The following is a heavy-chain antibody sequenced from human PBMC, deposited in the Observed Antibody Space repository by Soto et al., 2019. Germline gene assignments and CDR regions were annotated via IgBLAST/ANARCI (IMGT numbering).Heavy chain of an antibody. CDR1: GFTFSSYG. J-gene: IGHJ6*02. Sequence: QVQLVESGGGVVQPGRSLRLSCAASGFTFSSYGMHWVRQAPGKGLEWVAVIWYDGSNKYYAHSVKGRFTISRDNSKNMLYLQMNSLRAEDTAVYYCAREYGSGSYFSSYGMDVWGQGTTVTVSS. CDR2: IWYDGSNK. D-gene: IGHD3-10*01. V-gene: IGHV3-33*01. CDR3: AREYGSGSYFSSYGMDV.